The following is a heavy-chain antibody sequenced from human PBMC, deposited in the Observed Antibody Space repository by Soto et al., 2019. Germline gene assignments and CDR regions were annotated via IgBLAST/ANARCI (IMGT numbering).Heavy chain of an antibody. CDR2: IWYDGSNK. V-gene: IGHV3-33*01. J-gene: IGHJ4*02. Sequence: GGSLRLSCAASGFTFSSYGMHWVRQAPGKGLEWVAVIWYDGSNKYYADSVKGRFTISRDNSKNTLYLQMNSLRAEDTAVYYCARDRQTYNWNDGQSDYWGQGTLVTVPQ. D-gene: IGHD1-1*01. CDR3: ARDRQTYNWNDGQSDY. CDR1: GFTFSSYG.